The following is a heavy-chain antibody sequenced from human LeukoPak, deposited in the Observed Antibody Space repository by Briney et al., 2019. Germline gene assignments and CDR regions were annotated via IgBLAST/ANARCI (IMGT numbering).Heavy chain of an antibody. CDR2: IYSGGST. J-gene: IGHJ4*02. Sequence: GGSLRLSCAASGFTVSSNYMSWVRQAPGKGLEWVSVIYSGGSTYYADSVKGRFTISRDNSKNTLYLQMNSLRAEDTAVYYCAKDRYYYDSSGYSPLFDYWGQGTLVTVSS. V-gene: IGHV3-66*01. CDR3: AKDRYYYDSSGYSPLFDY. CDR1: GFTVSSNY. D-gene: IGHD3-22*01.